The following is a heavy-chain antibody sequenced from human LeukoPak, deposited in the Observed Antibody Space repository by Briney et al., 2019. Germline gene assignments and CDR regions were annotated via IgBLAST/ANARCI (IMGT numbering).Heavy chain of an antibody. CDR1: GFTFSSYN. V-gene: IGHV3-48*01. CDR3: AREGSDFWSGYYHPRFDP. J-gene: IGHJ5*02. CDR2: IGSSVSTR. D-gene: IGHD3-3*01. Sequence: GGSLRLSCAVSGFTFSSYNMNWVRRAPGKGLEWVSYIGSSVSTRYYADSVKGRFTISRDNGKHSLYLQMNSLRAEDTAVYYCAREGSDFWSGYYHPRFDPWGQGTLVTVSS.